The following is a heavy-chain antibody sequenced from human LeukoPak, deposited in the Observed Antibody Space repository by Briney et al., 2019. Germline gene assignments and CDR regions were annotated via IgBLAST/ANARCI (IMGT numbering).Heavy chain of an antibody. CDR1: GFTFSSYA. V-gene: IGHV3-30*04. J-gene: IGHJ4*02. D-gene: IGHD6-13*01. CDR2: ISYDGSNK. Sequence: PGGSLRLSCAASGFTFSSYAMHWVRQAPGKGLEWVAVISYDGSNKYYADSVKGRFTISRDNSKNTLYLQMNSLRAEDTAVYYCAVQRTLWQQVLDHWGQGVLVTVSS. CDR3: AVQRTLWQQVLDH.